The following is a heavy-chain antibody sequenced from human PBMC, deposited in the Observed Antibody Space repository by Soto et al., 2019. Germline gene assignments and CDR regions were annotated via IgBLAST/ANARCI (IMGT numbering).Heavy chain of an antibody. CDR2: ISYDGSDK. J-gene: IGHJ4*02. CDR3: ARGGGFCGADCYKGGIDY. V-gene: IGHV3-30-3*01. CDR1: GFTFSPYT. D-gene: IGHD2-21*02. Sequence: QVQLVESGGGVVQPGRSLRLSCAASGFTFSPYTMHWVRQTPGKGLEWVAVISYDGSDKYYSDSVRGRFTISRDNSKNTLFLQMNSLRAEDPALYYCARGGGFCGADCYKGGIDYWGQGTLVTVS.